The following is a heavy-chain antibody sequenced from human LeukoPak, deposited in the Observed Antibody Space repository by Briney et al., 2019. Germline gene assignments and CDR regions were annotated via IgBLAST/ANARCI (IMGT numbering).Heavy chain of an antibody. CDR2: ISSSGSTI. D-gene: IGHD6-6*01. Sequence: PGGSLRLSCAASGFTFSDYYMSWIRQAPGKGLEWVSYISSSGSTIYYADSVKGRFTISRDNAKNTLYLQMNSLRAEDTAVYYCARRAARPDTRFDYWGQGTLVTVSS. CDR3: ARRAARPDTRFDY. J-gene: IGHJ4*02. V-gene: IGHV3-11*04. CDR1: GFTFSDYY.